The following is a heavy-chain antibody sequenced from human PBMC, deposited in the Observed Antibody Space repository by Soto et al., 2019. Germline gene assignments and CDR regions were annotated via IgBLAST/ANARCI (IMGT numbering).Heavy chain of an antibody. Sequence: SGPTLVNPTQTLTLTCTFSGFSLSTSGVGVGWIRQHPGKALEWLALNYWNDEKRYSTSLRSRVTITKDTSKNQVVLIMTNMDPGDTATYFCAQQIREATQDYWGQGTLATVSS. V-gene: IGHV2-5*01. CDR2: NYWNDEK. J-gene: IGHJ4*02. D-gene: IGHD5-12*01. CDR3: AQQIREATQDY. CDR1: GFSLSTSGVG.